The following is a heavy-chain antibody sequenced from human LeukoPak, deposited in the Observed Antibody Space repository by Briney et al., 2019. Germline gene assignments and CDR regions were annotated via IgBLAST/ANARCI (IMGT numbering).Heavy chain of an antibody. CDR3: AKDYCSSGTCNDAYFEH. Sequence: SGGSLRLSCAASGFIFSRYGMHWVRQAPGKGLEWVAFLKYDGNTKYGDAVKGRFTISRDNSKSTLYLQVTNVRPEDTAVYYCAKDYCSSGTCNDAYFEHWGQGTLVTVSS. D-gene: IGHD2-2*01. CDR2: LKYDGNTK. J-gene: IGHJ4*02. CDR1: GFIFSRYG. V-gene: IGHV3-30*02.